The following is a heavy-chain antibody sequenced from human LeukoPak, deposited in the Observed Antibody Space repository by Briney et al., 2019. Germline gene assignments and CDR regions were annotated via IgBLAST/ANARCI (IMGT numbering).Heavy chain of an antibody. CDR2: IRGSGAST. CDR3: ARPLHSGGWYGDFDY. D-gene: IGHD6-19*01. Sequence: AGGSLRLSCAASGFTFSNYAMNWVRQAPGKGLEWVSAIRGSGASTFYADSVKGRFTISRDNSKNTLYLQMNSLRAEDTAMYYCARPLHSGGWYGDFDYWGQGTLVTVSS. CDR1: GFTFSNYA. V-gene: IGHV3-23*01. J-gene: IGHJ4*02.